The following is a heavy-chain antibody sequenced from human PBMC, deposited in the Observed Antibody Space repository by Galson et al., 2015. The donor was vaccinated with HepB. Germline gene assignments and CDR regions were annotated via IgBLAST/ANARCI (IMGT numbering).Heavy chain of an antibody. D-gene: IGHD2-15*01. Sequence: SLRLSCAASGFTFSSFSMHWVRQAPGKGLEWVSSISSSGSYIYYADSVEGRFTISRDNAKNSLYLQMNSLRAEDTAVYYCARGPGIDFDYWGQGTVVTVSS. V-gene: IGHV3-21*01. J-gene: IGHJ4*02. CDR1: GFTFSSFS. CDR2: ISSSGSYI. CDR3: ARGPGIDFDY.